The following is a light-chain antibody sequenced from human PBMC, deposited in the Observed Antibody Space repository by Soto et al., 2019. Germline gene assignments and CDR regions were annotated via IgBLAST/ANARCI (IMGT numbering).Light chain of an antibody. CDR3: MQGTHWPPWT. CDR1: QSLLYSDGNTY. V-gene: IGKV2-30*01. Sequence: DVVLTQSPLSLPVTLGQPASISCRSSQSLLYSDGNTYLTWFQQRPGQSPRRLIYRVSNRDSGVPDRFSGSGSGTDFTLKISRVEAEDVGVYYCMQGTHWPPWTFGQGTKLEIK. CDR2: RVS. J-gene: IGKJ2*02.